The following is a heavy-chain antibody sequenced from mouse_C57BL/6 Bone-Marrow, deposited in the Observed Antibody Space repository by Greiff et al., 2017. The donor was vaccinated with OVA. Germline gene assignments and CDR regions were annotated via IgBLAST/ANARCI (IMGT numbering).Heavy chain of an antibody. CDR3: ARAIDSSKAY. CDR2: IYPRSGNT. Sequence: VQLQQSGAELARPGASVKLSCKASGYTFTSYGISWVKQRTGQGLEWIGEIYPRSGNTYYNEKFKGKATLTADKSSSTAYMELRSLTSEDSAVYFCARAIDSSKAYWGQGTLVTVSA. D-gene: IGHD3-2*02. CDR1: GYTFTSYG. V-gene: IGHV1-81*01. J-gene: IGHJ3*01.